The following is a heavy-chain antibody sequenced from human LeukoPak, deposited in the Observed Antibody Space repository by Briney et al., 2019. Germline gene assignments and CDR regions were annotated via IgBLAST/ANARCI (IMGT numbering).Heavy chain of an antibody. D-gene: IGHD3-16*02. CDR2: IIPIFGTA. J-gene: IGHJ5*02. CDR3: AGLLITFGGVIVTP. CDR1: GGTFSSYA. Sequence: GASVKVSCKASGGTFSSYAISWVRQAPGQGLEWMGRIIPIFGTANYAQKFQGRVTMTEDTSTDTAYMELSSLRSEDTAVYYCAGLLITFGGVIVTPWGQGTLVTVSS. V-gene: IGHV1-69*06.